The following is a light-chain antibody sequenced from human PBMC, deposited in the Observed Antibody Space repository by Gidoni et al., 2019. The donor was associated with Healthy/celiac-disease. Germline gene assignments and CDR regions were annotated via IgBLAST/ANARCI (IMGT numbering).Light chain of an antibody. V-gene: IGKV1-33*01. Sequence: DIQMTQSPSSLSASVGDRVTITCQASQDISNYLNWYQQKPGKAPKLLIYDASNLETGVPSRFSGSGSGTDFTFTISSLQPEEIATYYCQQGGTFGQGTKLEIK. CDR1: QDISNY. CDR2: DAS. J-gene: IGKJ2*02. CDR3: QQGGT.